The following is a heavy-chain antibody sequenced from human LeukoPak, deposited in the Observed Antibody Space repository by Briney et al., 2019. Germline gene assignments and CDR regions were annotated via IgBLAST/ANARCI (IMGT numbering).Heavy chain of an antibody. D-gene: IGHD5-18*01. J-gene: IGHJ6*03. V-gene: IGHV3-30*04. CDR1: GFTFSSYA. Sequence: GGSLRLSCAASGFTFSSYAMHWVRQAPGKGLEWVAVISYDGSNKYYADSVKGRFTISRDNSKNTLYLQMNSLRVEDTAVYYCARDLSYGSKLYYYTDVWGKGTTVTVSS. CDR3: ARDLSYGSKLYYYTDV. CDR2: ISYDGSNK.